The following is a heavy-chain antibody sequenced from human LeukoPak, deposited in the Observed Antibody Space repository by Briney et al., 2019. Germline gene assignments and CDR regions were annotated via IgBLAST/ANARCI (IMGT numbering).Heavy chain of an antibody. CDR2: ISYDGSNK. V-gene: IGHV3-30-3*01. CDR3: ARATYDFRLD. J-gene: IGHJ4*02. D-gene: IGHD3-3*01. Sequence: GGSLRLSCAASGFTFSSYAMHWVRQAPGKGLEWVAVISYDGSNKYYADSVKGRFTISIDNSKNTLYLQMNSLRAEDTAVYYCARATYDFRLDWGQGTLVTVSS. CDR1: GFTFSSYA.